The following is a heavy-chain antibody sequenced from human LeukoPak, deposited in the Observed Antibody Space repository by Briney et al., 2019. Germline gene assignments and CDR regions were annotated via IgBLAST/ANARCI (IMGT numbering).Heavy chain of an antibody. CDR2: INPKSGGA. CDR3: ARXYIXTXXYXDY. Sequence: CXASGFTFNAYNIHWVRQAPGQGLEWMGWINPKSGGANYAQKFQGRVTMTWDTSISTAYMELRRLRSDDTAVYYCARXYIXTXXYXDYWGQGTLVTVSS. D-gene: IGHD3-9*01. V-gene: IGHV1-2*02. CDR1: GFTFNAYN. J-gene: IGHJ4*02.